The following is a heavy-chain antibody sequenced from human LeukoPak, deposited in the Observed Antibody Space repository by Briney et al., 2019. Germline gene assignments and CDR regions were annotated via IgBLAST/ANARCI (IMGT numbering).Heavy chain of an antibody. CDR2: IYSGGAT. D-gene: IGHD6-13*01. V-gene: IGHV3-66*01. CDR3: ARDSSDSSSWHGYFDY. Sequence: PGGSLSLSCAASGFTVSSNYMSWVRQAPGKGLEWVSVIYSGGATFYADSVKGRLTISRDNSKNTLYLQMNSLRAEDTAVYYCARDSSDSSSWHGYFDYWGQGTLVTVSS. J-gene: IGHJ4*02. CDR1: GFTVSSNY.